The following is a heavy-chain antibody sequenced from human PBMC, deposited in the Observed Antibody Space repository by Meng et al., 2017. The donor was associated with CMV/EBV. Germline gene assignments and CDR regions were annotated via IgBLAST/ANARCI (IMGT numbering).Heavy chain of an antibody. D-gene: IGHD2-2*01. CDR2: ISGSGGST. J-gene: IGHJ4*02. Sequence: GESLKISCAASGFTFSNYAMSWVRQAPGKGLEWVSAISGSGGSTYYADSVKGRFTISRDNAKNSLYLQMNSLRAEDTAVYYCARDMVVPATASYYFDYWGQGTLVTVSS. CDR3: ARDMVVPATASYYFDY. CDR1: GFTFSNYA. V-gene: IGHV3-23*01.